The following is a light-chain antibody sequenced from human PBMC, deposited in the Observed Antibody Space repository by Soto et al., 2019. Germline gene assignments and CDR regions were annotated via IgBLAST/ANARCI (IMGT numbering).Light chain of an antibody. V-gene: IGKV3-11*01. Sequence: EIVLTQSPATLSLSPGERATLSCGASQSVGTFFAWYQQKPGQAPRLPIYDASNRATGIPARFSGSGSGTDFTLTISSLEPEDFAVYYCQQCYNWPQWTFGQGTKVDIK. CDR3: QQCYNWPQWT. CDR2: DAS. J-gene: IGKJ1*01. CDR1: QSVGTF.